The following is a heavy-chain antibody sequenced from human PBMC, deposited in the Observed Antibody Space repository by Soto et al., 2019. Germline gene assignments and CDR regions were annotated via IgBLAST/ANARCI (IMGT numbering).Heavy chain of an antibody. Sequence: QVQLVESGGGVVQPGRSLRLSCAASGFTFSSYGMHWVRQAPGKGLEWVAVISYDGSNKYYADSVKGRFTISRDNSKNPLYLQMNSLRAEDTAVYYCAKVLGRVVITTSYGMDVWGQGTTVTVSS. CDR3: AKVLGRVVITTSYGMDV. J-gene: IGHJ6*02. CDR1: GFTFSSYG. V-gene: IGHV3-30*18. CDR2: ISYDGSNK. D-gene: IGHD3-22*01.